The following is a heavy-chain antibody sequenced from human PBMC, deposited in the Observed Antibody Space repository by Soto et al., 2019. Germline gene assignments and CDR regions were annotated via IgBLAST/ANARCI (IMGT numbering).Heavy chain of an antibody. V-gene: IGHV1-2*04. Sequence: ASVKVSCKASGYTFTGYYMHWVRQAPGQGLEWMGWINPNSGGTNYAQKFQGWVTMTRDTSISTAYMELSRLRSDDTAVYYCARGVPTDFWSGYSWDNYYYGMDVWGQGTTVTVSS. CDR1: GYTFTGYY. CDR3: ARGVPTDFWSGYSWDNYYYGMDV. J-gene: IGHJ6*02. CDR2: INPNSGGT. D-gene: IGHD3-3*01.